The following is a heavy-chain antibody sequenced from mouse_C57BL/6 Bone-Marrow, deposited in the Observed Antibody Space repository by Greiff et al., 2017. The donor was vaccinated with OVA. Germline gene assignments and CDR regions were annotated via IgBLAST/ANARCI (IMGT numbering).Heavy chain of an antibody. CDR2: INYDGSST. Sequence: EVKLQESEGGLVQPGSSMKLSCTASGFTFSDYYMAWVRQVPEKGLEWVANINYDGSSTYYLDSLKSRFIISRDTAKNILYLQMSSLKSEDTATYYCARNPSYYYGSREDYWGQGTTLTVSS. V-gene: IGHV5-16*01. CDR3: ARNPSYYYGSREDY. CDR1: GFTFSDYY. D-gene: IGHD1-1*01. J-gene: IGHJ2*01.